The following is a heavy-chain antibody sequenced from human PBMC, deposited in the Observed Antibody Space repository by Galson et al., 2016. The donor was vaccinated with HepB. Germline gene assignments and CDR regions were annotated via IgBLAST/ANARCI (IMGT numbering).Heavy chain of an antibody. CDR3: ARVATSYYWYFDL. CDR2: IYYSGST. Sequence: TLSLTCTVSGGSISSGGYYWSWIRQHPGKGLEWIGYIYYSGSTYYNPSLKSRVTISVDTSKNQFSLKLSSVTAADTAVYYCARVATSYYWYFDLWGQGTLVTVSS. D-gene: IGHD5-12*01. V-gene: IGHV4-31*03. J-gene: IGHJ2*01. CDR1: GGSISSGGYY.